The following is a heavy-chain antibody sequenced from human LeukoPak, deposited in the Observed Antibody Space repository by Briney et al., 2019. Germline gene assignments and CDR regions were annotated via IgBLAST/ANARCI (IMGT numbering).Heavy chain of an antibody. V-gene: IGHV1-69*05. CDR3: ARVEVVVAATWWFDP. CDR2: VIPILGTA. J-gene: IGHJ5*02. Sequence: SVKVSCKPSGGTFSSYAISWGSQAPGQGLEWVGGVIPILGTANYAQKFQGRVTITTDESTNTAYMELSSLRSEDTAVYYCARVEVVVAATWWFDPWGQGTLVTVSS. D-gene: IGHD2-15*01. CDR1: GGTFSSYA.